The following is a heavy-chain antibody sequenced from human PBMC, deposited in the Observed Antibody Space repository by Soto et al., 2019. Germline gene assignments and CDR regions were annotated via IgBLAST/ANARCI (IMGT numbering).Heavy chain of an antibody. D-gene: IGHD2-15*01. CDR1: GCTLTNYA. V-gene: IGHV1-18*01. J-gene: IGHJ4*02. CDR3: ARDCTGGSCFCIY. CDR2: INTYNGNS. Sequence: QVQLVQSAAEVKKPGASVKVSCKASGCTLTNYAISWVRQAPGQGPEWMGWINTYNGNSNYAQKFQGRVTMTTDTXTNTAYMELRSLTSDDTAVYYCARDCTGGSCFCIYWGQGTLVTVSS.